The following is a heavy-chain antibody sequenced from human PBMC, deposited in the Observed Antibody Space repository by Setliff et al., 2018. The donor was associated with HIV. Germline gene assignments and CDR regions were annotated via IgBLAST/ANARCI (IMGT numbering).Heavy chain of an antibody. J-gene: IGHJ2*01. CDR1: GDSIGDYY. V-gene: IGHV4-4*07. Sequence: PSETLSLTCTASGDSIGDYYWNWLRQPAGKGLEWIGRVYASAYSNYNPSLKSRVTMSVDTSQNQFSLKLRSVNAADTAVYYCARDWVTRSNYYGSGSPWYFDFWGRGILVTVSS. CDR3: ARDWVTRSNYYGSGSPWYFDF. D-gene: IGHD3-10*01. CDR2: VYASAYS.